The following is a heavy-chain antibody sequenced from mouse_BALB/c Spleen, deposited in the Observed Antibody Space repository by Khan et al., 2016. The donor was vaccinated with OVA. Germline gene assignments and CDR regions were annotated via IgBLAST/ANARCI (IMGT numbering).Heavy chain of an antibody. CDR1: GFDFSRYW. CDR2: INPDSSTI. Sequence: EVQLQESGGGLVQPGGSLKLSCAASGFDFSRYWMSWVRQAPGKGLEWIGEINPDSSTINYTPSLKDKFIISRDNSNNTLYLQMSKVRSEDTALYYCARNWDVGFADWCQGTLVTVSA. D-gene: IGHD4-1*01. V-gene: IGHV4-1*02. CDR3: ARNWDVGFAD. J-gene: IGHJ3*01.